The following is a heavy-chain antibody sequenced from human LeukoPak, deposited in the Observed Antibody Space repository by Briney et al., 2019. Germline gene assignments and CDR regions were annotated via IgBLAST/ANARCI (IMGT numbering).Heavy chain of an antibody. J-gene: IGHJ3*02. CDR3: ARSKLDAFDI. CDR1: GGTFSSYA. CDR2: IIPILGIA. V-gene: IGHV1-69*04. D-gene: IGHD1-1*01. Sequence: SVKVSCKASGGTFSSYAISWVRQAPGQGFEWMGRIIPILGIANYAQKFQGRVTITADKSTSTAYMELSSLRSEDTAVYYCARSKLDAFDIWGQGTMVTVSS.